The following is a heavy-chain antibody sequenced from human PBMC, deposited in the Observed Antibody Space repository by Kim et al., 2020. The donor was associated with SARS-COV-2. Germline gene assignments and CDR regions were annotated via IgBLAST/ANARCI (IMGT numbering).Heavy chain of an antibody. CDR2: ISAYNGNT. CDR1: GYTFTSYG. CDR3: ARDSPHWNHYYGMDV. J-gene: IGHJ6*02. D-gene: IGHD1-1*01. V-gene: IGHV1-18*04. Sequence: ASVKVSCKASGYTFTSYGISWLRQAPGQGLEWMGWISAYNGNTNYAQKLQGRVTMTTDTSTSTAYMELRSLRSDDTAVYYCARDSPHWNHYYGMDVWGQGTTVTVSS.